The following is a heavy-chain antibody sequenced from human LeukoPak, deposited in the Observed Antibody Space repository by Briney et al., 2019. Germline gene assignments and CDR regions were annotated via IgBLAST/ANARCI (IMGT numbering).Heavy chain of an antibody. V-gene: IGHV4-59*01. Sequence: SETLSLTCTVSGGSISSYYWSWIRQPPGKGLEWIGYIYYSGSTNYNPSLKSRVTISVDTSKNQFSLKLSSVTAADTAVYYCARDNTFTDYYYGMDVWGQGTTVTVSS. D-gene: IGHD3-16*01. J-gene: IGHJ6*02. CDR1: GGSISSYY. CDR3: ARDNTFTDYYYGMDV. CDR2: IYYSGST.